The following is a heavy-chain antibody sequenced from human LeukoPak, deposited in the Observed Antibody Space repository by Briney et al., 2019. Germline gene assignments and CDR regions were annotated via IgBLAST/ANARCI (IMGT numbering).Heavy chain of an antibody. CDR1: GITLSNYG. CDR3: AKRGVVIRVILVGFHKQAYYFDT. D-gene: IGHD3-10*01. V-gene: IGHV3-23*01. CDR2: ISDSGGST. Sequence: GGSLRLSCAVSGITLSNYGMSWVRQAPGKGLEWVAGISDSGGSTNYADSVKGRFTISRDNAKNTLYLQMNSLRAEDTAVYFCAKRGVVIRVILVGFHKQAYYFDTWGQGALVTVSS. J-gene: IGHJ4*02.